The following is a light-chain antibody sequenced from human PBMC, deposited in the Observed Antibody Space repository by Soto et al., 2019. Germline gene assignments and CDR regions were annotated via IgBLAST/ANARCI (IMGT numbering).Light chain of an antibody. Sequence: QSALAQPASVSGSPGQSITISCTGTSSDVGGYNYVSWYQQHPGKAPKLMIYEVSNRPSGVSNRFSGSKSGNTASLTISGLQAEDEDDYYCSSYTSSSALVVGSGTKLTV. V-gene: IGLV2-14*01. CDR1: SSDVGGYNY. CDR3: SSYTSSSALV. J-gene: IGLJ1*01. CDR2: EVS.